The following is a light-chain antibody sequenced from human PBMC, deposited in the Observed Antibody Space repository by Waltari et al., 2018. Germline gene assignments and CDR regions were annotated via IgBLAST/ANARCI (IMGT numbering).Light chain of an antibody. CDR1: QSLRRD. CDR2: DAS. V-gene: IGKV3-15*01. J-gene: IGKJ1*01. CDR3: QQYHDWPRT. Sequence: EILLTQSPATLSVSPGDRATLFCRASQSLRRDLAWYQQKPGQAPRLLVYDASTREVGVPDRFSGSGSWTEFTLTISSLQSEDSAVYYCQQYHDWPRTFGQGTKVEIK.